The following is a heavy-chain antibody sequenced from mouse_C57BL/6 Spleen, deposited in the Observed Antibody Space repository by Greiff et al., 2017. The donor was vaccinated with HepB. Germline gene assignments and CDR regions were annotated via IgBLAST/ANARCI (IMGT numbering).Heavy chain of an antibody. CDR1: GFNIKDDY. Sequence: EVQGVESGAELVRPGASVKLSCTASGFNIKDDYMHWVKQRPEQGLEWIGWIDPENGDTEYASKFQGKATITADTSSNTAYLQLSSLTSEDTAVYYCTTFPFAYWGQGTLVTVSA. CDR2: IDPENGDT. V-gene: IGHV14-4*01. CDR3: TTFPFAY. J-gene: IGHJ3*01.